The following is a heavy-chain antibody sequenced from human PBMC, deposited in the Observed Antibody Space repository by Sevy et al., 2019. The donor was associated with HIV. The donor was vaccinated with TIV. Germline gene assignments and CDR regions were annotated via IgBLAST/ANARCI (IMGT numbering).Heavy chain of an antibody. J-gene: IGHJ3*01. CDR1: GFSFSTYM. Sequence: GGSLRLSCTASGFSFSTYMMNWVRQAPGKGLEWVASISYSSNYIYNADSLKGGFTISRNNAKNSLFLQMNSLRAEDTAVYYCARPYGSGSWEAFDVWGQGTMVTVSS. D-gene: IGHD3-10*01. CDR2: ISYSSNYI. CDR3: ARPYGSGSWEAFDV. V-gene: IGHV3-21*01.